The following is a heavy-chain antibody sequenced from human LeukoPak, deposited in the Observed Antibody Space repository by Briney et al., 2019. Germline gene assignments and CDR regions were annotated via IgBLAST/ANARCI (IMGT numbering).Heavy chain of an antibody. CDR2: ISGSGGST. Sequence: GGSLRLSCAASGFTFSSYAMSWVRQAPGKGLEWVSAISGSGGSTYYADSVKGRFTISRDNSKNTLYLQMNSLRAEDTAVHYCAKNIVVVPAASFDYWGQGTLVTVSS. CDR1: GFTFSSYA. D-gene: IGHD2-2*01. J-gene: IGHJ4*02. CDR3: AKNIVVVPAASFDY. V-gene: IGHV3-23*01.